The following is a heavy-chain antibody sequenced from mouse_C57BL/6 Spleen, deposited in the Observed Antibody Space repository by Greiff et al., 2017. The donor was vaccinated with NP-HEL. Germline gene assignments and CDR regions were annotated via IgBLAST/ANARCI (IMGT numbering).Heavy chain of an antibody. Sequence: DAGGGLVQPKGSLKLSCAASGFSFNTYAMNWVRQAPGKGLEWVARIRSKSNNYATYYADSVKDRFTISRDDSESMLYLQMNNLKTEDTAMYYCVRTGTGAMDYWGQGTSVTVSS. D-gene: IGHD4-1*01. J-gene: IGHJ4*01. CDR2: IRSKSNNYAT. V-gene: IGHV10-1*01. CDR3: VRTGTGAMDY. CDR1: GFSFNTYA.